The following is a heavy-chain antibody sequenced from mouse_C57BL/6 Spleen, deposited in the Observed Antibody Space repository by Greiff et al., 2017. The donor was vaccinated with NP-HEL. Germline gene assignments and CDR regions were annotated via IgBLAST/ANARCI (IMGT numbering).Heavy chain of an antibody. J-gene: IGHJ3*01. D-gene: IGHD4-1*02. CDR1: GYSITSGYD. CDR2: ISYSGST. CDR3: ARSQLGAWFAY. V-gene: IGHV3-1*01. Sequence: VQLKESGPGMVKPSQSLSLTCTVTGYSITSGYDWHWIRHFPGNKLEWMGYISYSGSTNYNPSLKSRISITHDTSKNHFFLKLNSVTTEDTATYYCARSQLGAWFAYWGQGTLVTVSA.